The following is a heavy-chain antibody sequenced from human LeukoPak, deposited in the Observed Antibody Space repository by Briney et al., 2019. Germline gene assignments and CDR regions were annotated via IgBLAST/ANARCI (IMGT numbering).Heavy chain of an antibody. CDR3: ARDLQTLAYCGGDCYSAFDY. CDR1: GYTFTSYY. Sequence: SCKTSGYTFTSYYVHWVRQAPGKGLEWVAVISYDGSNKYYADSVKGRFTISRDNSKNTLYLQMNSLRAEDTAVYYCARDLQTLAYCGGDCYSAFDYWGQGTLVTVSS. D-gene: IGHD2-21*01. CDR2: ISYDGSNK. V-gene: IGHV3-30-3*01. J-gene: IGHJ4*02.